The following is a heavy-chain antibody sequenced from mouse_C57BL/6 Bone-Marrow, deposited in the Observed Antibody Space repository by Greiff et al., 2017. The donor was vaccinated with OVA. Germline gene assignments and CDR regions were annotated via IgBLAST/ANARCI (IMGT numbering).Heavy chain of an antibody. CDR3: TTPETAQAPYYYAMDY. V-gene: IGHV14-4*01. J-gene: IGHJ4*01. Sequence: EVQLQQSGAELVRPGASVKLSCTASGFNIKDDYMHWVKQRPEQGLEWIGWIDPENGDTEYASKFQGKATITADTSSNTAYLQLSSLTSEDTAVYYCTTPETAQAPYYYAMDYWGQGTSVTVSS. CDR2: IDPENGDT. D-gene: IGHD3-2*02. CDR1: GFNIKDDY.